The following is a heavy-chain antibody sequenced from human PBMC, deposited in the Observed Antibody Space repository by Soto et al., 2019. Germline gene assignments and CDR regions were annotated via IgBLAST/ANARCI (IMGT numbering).Heavy chain of an antibody. CDR3: ATPGTKDYGDFTAINDAFDI. CDR1: GGTFSSYA. J-gene: IGHJ3*02. V-gene: IGHV1-69*01. CDR2: IIPIFGTA. Sequence: QVQLVQSGAEVKKPGSSVKVSCKASGGTFSSYAISWVRQAPGQGLEWMGGIIPIFGTANYAQKFQGRVTSTADESTSTAYMELSSLRSEDTAVYYCATPGTKDYGDFTAINDAFDICGQGKMVTVSS. D-gene: IGHD4-17*01.